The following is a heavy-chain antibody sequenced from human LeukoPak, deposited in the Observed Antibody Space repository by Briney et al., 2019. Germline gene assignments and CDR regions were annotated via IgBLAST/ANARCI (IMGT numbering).Heavy chain of an antibody. Sequence: PGGSLRLSCAGSGCSFSANGMQWIRQAPGKALEWVAVIWHDGSQKYYTDSVKGRFTISRDNSNNTLYLHMDSLGTDDTAMYYCARDPGREFTGSWSFVLWGQRTLVTVSS. CDR3: ARDPGREFTGSWSFVL. V-gene: IGHV3-33*01. CDR1: GCSFSANG. CDR2: IWHDGSQK. J-gene: IGHJ1*01. D-gene: IGHD6-13*01.